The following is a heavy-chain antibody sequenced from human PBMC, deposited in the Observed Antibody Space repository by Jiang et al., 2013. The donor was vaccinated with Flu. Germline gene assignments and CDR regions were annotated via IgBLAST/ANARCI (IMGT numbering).Heavy chain of an antibody. CDR2: INHSGST. J-gene: IGHJ4*02. CDR1: GGSFSGYY. D-gene: IGHD3-16*02. Sequence: LLKPSETLSLTCAVYGGSFSGYYWSWIRQPPGKGLEWIGEINHSGSTNYNPSLKSRVTISVDTSKNQFSLKLSSVTAADTAVYYCASSPSFWGQGTLVTVSS. CDR3: ASSPSF. V-gene: IGHV4-34*01.